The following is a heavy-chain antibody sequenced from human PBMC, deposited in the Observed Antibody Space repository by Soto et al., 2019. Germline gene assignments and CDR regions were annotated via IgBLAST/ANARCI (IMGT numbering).Heavy chain of an antibody. D-gene: IGHD5-18*01. CDR3: AKDRGYSYGWDYFDY. CDR1: GFTFSSYA. V-gene: IGHV3-23*01. J-gene: IGHJ4*02. CDR2: ISGSGGST. Sequence: PGGSLRLSCAASGFTFSSYAMSWVRQAPGKGLEWASAISGSGGSTYYADSVKGRFTISRDNSKNTLYLQMNSLRAEDTAVYYCAKDRGYSYGWDYFDYWGQGTLVTVSS.